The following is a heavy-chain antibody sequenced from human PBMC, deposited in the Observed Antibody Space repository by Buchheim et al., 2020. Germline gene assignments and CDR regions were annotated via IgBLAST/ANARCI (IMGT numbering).Heavy chain of an antibody. CDR2: MSYSGIA. V-gene: IGHV4-59*01. J-gene: IGHJ5*02. CDR3: ARAPTYNRSRGWFDA. Sequence: QVQLQESGPGLVKPSETLSVTCNVSGDSLSSYYWSWIRQPPGKGLEWIGYMSYSGIAFYNASLRSRVTMSVDTSKNQPSLSVSSVTAADTAVYFCARAPTYNRSRGWFDAWGQGTL. CDR1: GDSLSSYY. D-gene: IGHD5-24*01.